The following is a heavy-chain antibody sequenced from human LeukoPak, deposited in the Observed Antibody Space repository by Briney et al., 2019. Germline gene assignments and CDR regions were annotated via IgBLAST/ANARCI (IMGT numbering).Heavy chain of an antibody. D-gene: IGHD2-2*01. J-gene: IGHJ4*02. CDR2: IKQDGREK. V-gene: IGHV3-7*01. CDR3: TPHLSSTNW. CDR1: GFTFSNFW. Sequence: PGGSLRLSCAASGFTFSNFWMNWVRQAPGKGLEWVANIKQDGREKYYVDSVKGRFTISRDNAKNSLYLQMNSLRAEDTAVYYCTPHLSSTNWWGQGTLVTVSS.